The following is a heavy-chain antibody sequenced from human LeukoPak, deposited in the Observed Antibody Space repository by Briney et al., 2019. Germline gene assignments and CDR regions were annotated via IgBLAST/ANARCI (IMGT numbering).Heavy chain of an antibody. D-gene: IGHD2-21*02. CDR3: ATFCGGDCDFPHFYY. Sequence: GGSLRLSWAASGFTFSNYSINCVRQAPGKGLEWVSYISSSSSIIYYADSVKGRFTISRDNAKNSLYLQMNSLRDEDTAVYYCATFCGGDCDFPHFYYWGQGTLVTVSS. CDR2: ISSSSSII. V-gene: IGHV3-48*02. CDR1: GFTFSNYS. J-gene: IGHJ4*02.